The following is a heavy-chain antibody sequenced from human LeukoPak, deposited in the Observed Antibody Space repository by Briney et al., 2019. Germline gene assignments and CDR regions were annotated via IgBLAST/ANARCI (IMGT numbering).Heavy chain of an antibody. J-gene: IGHJ4*02. CDR3: ASVSWGSETRVY. CDR1: GYTFTGYY. V-gene: IGHV1-2*06. CDR2: INPNSGGT. Sequence: ASVKVSCKASGYTFTGYYMHWVRQAPGQGLEWMGRINPNSGGTNYAQKFQGRATMTRDTSISTAYMELSRLRSDDTAVYYCASVSWGSETRVYWGQGTLVTVSS. D-gene: IGHD7-27*01.